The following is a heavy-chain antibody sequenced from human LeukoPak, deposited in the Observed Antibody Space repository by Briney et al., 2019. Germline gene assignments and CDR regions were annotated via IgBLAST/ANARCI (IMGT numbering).Heavy chain of an antibody. J-gene: IGHJ3*02. V-gene: IGHV3-74*01. CDR2: INSDGSST. CDR3: GRGQGQGFDI. CDR1: GFTFSSYW. Sequence: GGSLRLSCAASGFTFSSYWMHWVRQAPGKGLVWVSGINSDGSSTRYADSVKGRFTISRDNAKNTLYLQMNSLRAEDTAVYYCGRGQGQGFDIWGQGTMVAVSS.